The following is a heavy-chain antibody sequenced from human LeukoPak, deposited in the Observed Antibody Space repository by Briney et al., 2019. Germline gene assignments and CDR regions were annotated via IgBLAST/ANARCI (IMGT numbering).Heavy chain of an antibody. CDR2: IYSGGST. CDR3: AKTSQYSGSYGHFDY. V-gene: IGHV3-53*01. CDR1: GFTVSSNY. J-gene: IGHJ4*02. Sequence: GGSLRLSCAASGFTVSSNYMSWVRQAPGKGLEWVSVIYSGGSTYYADSVKGRFTISRDNSKNTLYLQMNSLRAEDTAVYYCAKTSQYSGSYGHFDYWGQGTLVTVSS. D-gene: IGHD1-26*01.